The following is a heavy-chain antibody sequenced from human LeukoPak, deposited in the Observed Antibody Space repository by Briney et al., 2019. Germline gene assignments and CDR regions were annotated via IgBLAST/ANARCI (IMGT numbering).Heavy chain of an antibody. D-gene: IGHD2-2*01. CDR2: ISSSGSTI. Sequence: GGSLRLSCAASGFTFSSYEMNWVRQAPGKGLEWVSYISSSGSTIYYADSVKGRFTISRDNAKNSLYLQMNSLRAEDTAVYYCARDRCSSISCPKHYYYYYGMDVRGQGTTVTVPS. CDR3: ARDRCSSISCPKHYYYYYGMDV. J-gene: IGHJ6*02. V-gene: IGHV3-48*03. CDR1: GFTFSSYE.